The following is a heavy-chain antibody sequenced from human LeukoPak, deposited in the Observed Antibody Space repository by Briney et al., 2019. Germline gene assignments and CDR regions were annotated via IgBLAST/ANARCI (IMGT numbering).Heavy chain of an antibody. CDR3: ARGPTHNRFDY. CDR2: IIPISGTA. D-gene: IGHD2-15*01. Sequence: GASVKVSCKASGGTFSSYAIGWVRQAPGQGLEWMGGIIPISGTANYAQKFQGRVTITADESTSTAYMELSSLRSEDTAVYYCARGPTHNRFDYWGQGTLVTVSS. J-gene: IGHJ4*02. V-gene: IGHV1-69*13. CDR1: GGTFSSYA.